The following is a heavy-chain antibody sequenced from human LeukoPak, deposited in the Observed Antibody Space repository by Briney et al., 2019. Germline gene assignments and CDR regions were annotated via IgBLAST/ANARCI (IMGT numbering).Heavy chain of an antibody. D-gene: IGHD2-8*01. V-gene: IGHV1-18*01. Sequence: WASVKVSCKASGYTFTSYGISWVRQAPGQGLEWMGWISAYNGNTNYAQKLQGRVTMTTDTSTSTACMELRSLRSDDTAVYYCARNSIVPHALMDVWGQGTTVTVSS. CDR3: ARNSIVPHALMDV. CDR1: GYTFTSYG. J-gene: IGHJ6*02. CDR2: ISAYNGNT.